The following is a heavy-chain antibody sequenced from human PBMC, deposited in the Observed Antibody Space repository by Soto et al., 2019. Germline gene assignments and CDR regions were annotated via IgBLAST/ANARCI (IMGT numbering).Heavy chain of an antibody. CDR1: GFTFSSYA. Sequence: EVQLLESGGGLVQPGGSLRLSCAASGFTFSSYAMSWVRQAPGKGLEWVSAISGSGGSTYYADSVKGRFTISRDNSKNTLYLQMNSLRAEDTAVYYCAKDHGYGYSSGWYSFDYWGQGTLVTVSS. CDR3: AKDHGYGYSSGWYSFDY. CDR2: ISGSGGST. J-gene: IGHJ4*02. D-gene: IGHD6-19*01. V-gene: IGHV3-23*01.